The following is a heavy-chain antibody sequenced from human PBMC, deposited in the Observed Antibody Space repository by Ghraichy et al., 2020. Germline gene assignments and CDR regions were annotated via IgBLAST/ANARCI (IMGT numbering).Heavy chain of an antibody. D-gene: IGHD2-15*01. J-gene: IGHJ3*02. CDR1: GFTFSSYG. CDR3: ATLRYCSGGSCALGAFDI. CDR2: IRYDGSNK. Sequence: LSLTCAASGFTFSSYGMHWVRQAPGKGLEWVAFIRYDGSNKYYADSVKGRFTISRGNSKNTLYLQMNSLRAEDTAVYYCATLRYCSGGSCALGAFDIWGQGTMVTVSS. V-gene: IGHV3-30*02.